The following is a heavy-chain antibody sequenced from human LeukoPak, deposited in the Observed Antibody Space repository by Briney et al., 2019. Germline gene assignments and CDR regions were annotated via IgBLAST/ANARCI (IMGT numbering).Heavy chain of an antibody. Sequence: GESLKISCKGPGYRFTSYLIDWVRQMPGKGLEWMGIIYPGDCDTRYCPSFQGPVTISGDKSLRTTYLQWSSLKASDNAMYYCARLRFASSYYFDYWGQGTLVTVSS. J-gene: IGHJ4*02. V-gene: IGHV5-51*01. CDR2: IYPGDCDT. D-gene: IGHD6-6*01. CDR1: GYRFTSYL. CDR3: ARLRFASSYYFDY.